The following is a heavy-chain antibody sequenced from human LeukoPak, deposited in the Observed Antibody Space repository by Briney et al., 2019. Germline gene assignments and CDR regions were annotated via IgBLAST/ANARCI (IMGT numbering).Heavy chain of an antibody. J-gene: IGHJ4*02. V-gene: IGHV3-23*01. D-gene: IGHD1-26*01. CDR2: IGDSSFST. Sequence: GGSLRLSCAASGFTFGTCAISWVRQAPGRGLEWVSAIGDSSFSTYYADSVKGRFTISRDNSKNTLYLQMNSLRAEDTAIYYCAIYQGGTFRYFDYWGQGTLVTVSS. CDR3: AIYQGGTFRYFDY. CDR1: GFTFGTCA.